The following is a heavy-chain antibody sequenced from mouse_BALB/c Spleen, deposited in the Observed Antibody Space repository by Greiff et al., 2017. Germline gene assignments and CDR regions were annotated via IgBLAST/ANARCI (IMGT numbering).Heavy chain of an antibody. CDR2: INPSTGYT. Sequence: QVQLQQSGAELAKPGASVKMSCKASGYTFTSYWMHWVKQRPGQGLEWIGYINPSTGYTEYNQKFKDKATLTADKSSSTAYMQLSSLTSEDSAVYYCAASWLLGAMDYWGQGTSVTVSS. CDR3: AASWLLGAMDY. D-gene: IGHD2-3*01. CDR1: GYTFTSYW. V-gene: IGHV1-7*01. J-gene: IGHJ4*01.